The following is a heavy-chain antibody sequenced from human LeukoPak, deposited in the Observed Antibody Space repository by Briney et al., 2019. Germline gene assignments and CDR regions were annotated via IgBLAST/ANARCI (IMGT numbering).Heavy chain of an antibody. CDR3: ARRARCGTDCYSFDY. D-gene: IGHD2-21*02. CDR1: GYSFTTFR. V-gene: IGHV5-51*01. Sequence: NPGESLKISCKGSGYSFTTFRIGWVRQMPGKGLEWMGIIYPGDSDTTYSPSFQGQVTISADKSISTAYLQWSSLKASDTAIYYCARRARCGTDCYSFDYWGQGTLVTVSS. J-gene: IGHJ4*02. CDR2: IYPGDSDT.